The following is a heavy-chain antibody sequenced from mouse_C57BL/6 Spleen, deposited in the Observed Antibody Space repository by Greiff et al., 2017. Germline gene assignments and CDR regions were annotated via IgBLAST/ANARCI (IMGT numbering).Heavy chain of an antibody. J-gene: IGHJ2*01. CDR3: ANSNLDY. CDR2: ISSGSSTI. CDR1: GFTFSDYG. Sequence: VQLKESGGGLVKPGGSLKLSCAASGFTFSDYGMHWVRQAPEKGLEWVAHISSGSSTIYYADTVKGRFTISRDNAKNTLFLQMTSLRSEDTAMYYCANSNLDYWGQGTTLTVSS. V-gene: IGHV5-17*01. D-gene: IGHD2-5*01.